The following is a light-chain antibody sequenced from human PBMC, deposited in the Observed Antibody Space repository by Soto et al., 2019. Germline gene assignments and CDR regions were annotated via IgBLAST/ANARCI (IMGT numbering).Light chain of an antibody. CDR2: LGS. J-gene: IGKJ2*01. V-gene: IGKV2-28*01. Sequence: DIVMTQSPLSLPVTPGEPASISCRSSQSLLHSNGYNYLDWYLQKPGQSPQLLIYLGSNRASGVPDRFSGSGSGTDFTLKISRVEAEDVGVYYCMQALQTPRNFGKGTKMEIK. CDR1: QSLLHSNGYNY. CDR3: MQALQTPRN.